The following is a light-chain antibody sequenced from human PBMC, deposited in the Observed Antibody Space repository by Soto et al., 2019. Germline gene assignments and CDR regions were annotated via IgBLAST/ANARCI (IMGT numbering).Light chain of an antibody. V-gene: IGLV2-23*01. CDR2: EGS. CDR3: CSYAGRSTPYV. CDR1: SSDVGSYNL. Sequence: QSALTQPASVSGAPGQSITISCTGTSSDVGSYNLVSWYQQHPGKAPKLMIYEGSKRPSGVSNRFSGSKSGNTASLTISGLQAEDEADYYCCSYAGRSTPYVFGTGTKLTVL. J-gene: IGLJ1*01.